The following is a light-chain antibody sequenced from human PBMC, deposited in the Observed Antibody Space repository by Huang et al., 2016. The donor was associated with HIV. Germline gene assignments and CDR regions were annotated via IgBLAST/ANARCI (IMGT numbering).Light chain of an antibody. CDR1: HDISTY. Sequence: DIQMTQSPSSLSASVKDRVTITCQASHDISTYLNWYQQKPGKAPKLLIYDASNLETGVTARFSGSGSGTHFTLTINGLQPEDFATYYCQQHGDFPITFGQGTRLDIK. J-gene: IGKJ5*01. V-gene: IGKV1-33*01. CDR2: DAS. CDR3: QQHGDFPIT.